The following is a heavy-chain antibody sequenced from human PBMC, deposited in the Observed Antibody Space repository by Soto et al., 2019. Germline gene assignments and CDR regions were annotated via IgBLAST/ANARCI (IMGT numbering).Heavy chain of an antibody. CDR2: ISYDGSIK. D-gene: IGHD3-16*01. CDR1: GFTFSTYA. Sequence: QLQLVESGGGVVQPGRSLRLSCAASGFTFSTYAMTWVRQAPGKGLEWVAVISYDGSIKYYADSVKGRSTISRDNSENTLYLQMNSLRPEDTAVYYCARENYFRSDSYYVLGAFDFWGHGTMVTVSS. CDR3: ARENYFRSDSYYVLGAFDF. J-gene: IGHJ3*01. V-gene: IGHV3-30*04.